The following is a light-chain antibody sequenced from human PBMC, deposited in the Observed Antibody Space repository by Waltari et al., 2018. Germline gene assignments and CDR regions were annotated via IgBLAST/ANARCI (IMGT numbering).Light chain of an antibody. CDR2: YNSDSDK. J-gene: IGLJ3*02. CDR1: SGINAASYR. Sequence: QAVLTQPASLSASPGPSVSPTCTLPSGINAASYRIYWYQHKSGSPPQYLLRYNSDSDKQQGSGVPSRFSGSKDVSANAGVLVISGLQSEDEADYYCLVWYSGAWVFGGGTKLTVL. CDR3: LVWYSGAWV. V-gene: IGLV5-45*01.